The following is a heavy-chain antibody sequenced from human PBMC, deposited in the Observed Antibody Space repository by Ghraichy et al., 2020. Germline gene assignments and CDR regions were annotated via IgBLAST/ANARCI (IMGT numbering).Heavy chain of an antibody. CDR2: ISSSSSYI. D-gene: IGHD2-2*01. V-gene: IGHV3-21*01. Sequence: GESLNISCAASGFTFSSYSMNWVRQAPGKGLEWVSSISSSSSYIYYADSVKGRFTISRDNAKNSLYLQMNSLRAEDTAVYYCARDYCSSTSCYEDYYYYYGMDVWGQGTTVTVSS. CDR3: ARDYCSSTSCYEDYYYYYGMDV. CDR1: GFTFSSYS. J-gene: IGHJ6*02.